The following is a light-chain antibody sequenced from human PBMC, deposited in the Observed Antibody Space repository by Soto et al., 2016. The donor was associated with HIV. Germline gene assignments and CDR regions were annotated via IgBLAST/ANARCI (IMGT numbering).Light chain of an antibody. CDR2: EDT. J-gene: IGLJ2*01. V-gene: IGLV3-1*01. Sequence: SYEVTQPPSVSVSPGQTASITCSGDKLGDKYASWYQQESGQSPVLVIYEDTKRPSGIPERYSGSNSGNAATLTISGTQAMDKADYYCQAWDSSTVVFGGGTKLTVL. CDR3: QAWDSSTVV. CDR1: KLGDKY.